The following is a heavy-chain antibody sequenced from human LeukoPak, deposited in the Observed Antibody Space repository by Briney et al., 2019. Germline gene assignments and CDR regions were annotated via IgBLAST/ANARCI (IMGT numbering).Heavy chain of an antibody. CDR2: ISGSGGST. J-gene: IGHJ6*03. Sequence: PGGSLSLSCEASGFTFSSNAMSWVRQAPGKGLEWVSAISGSGGSTYYADSVKGRFTISRDNSKNTLYLQMNSLRAEDTAVYYCAKEALSPDYYYYMDVWGKGTTVTVSS. V-gene: IGHV3-23*01. CDR1: GFTFSSNA. CDR3: AKEALSPDYYYYMDV.